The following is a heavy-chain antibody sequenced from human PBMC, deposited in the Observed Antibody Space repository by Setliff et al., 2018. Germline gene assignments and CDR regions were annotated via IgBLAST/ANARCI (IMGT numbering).Heavy chain of an antibody. V-gene: IGHV1-18*01. Sequence: ASVKVSCKASGYIFNTFGITWVRQAPGQGLEWMGWISPYRSDTNYAQKFQGRVSMTTDTELRNLRSDDTALYYCARAPLMVVVPPDAHRFDPWGQGTLVTVSS. CDR3: ARAPLMVVVPPDAHRFDP. CDR1: GYIFNTFG. J-gene: IGHJ5*02. CDR2: ISPYRSDT. D-gene: IGHD2-15*01.